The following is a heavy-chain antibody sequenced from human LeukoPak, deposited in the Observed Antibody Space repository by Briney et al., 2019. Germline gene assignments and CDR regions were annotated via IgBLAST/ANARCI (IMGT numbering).Heavy chain of an antibody. D-gene: IGHD4-17*01. Sequence: KPSETLSLTCTVSGGSISRYYWSWIRQPPGKGPEWIGYIYYSGSTNYNPSLKSRVTISVDTSKNQFSLKLSSVTAADTAVYYCARYYGDYYNWFDSWGQGALVIVSS. CDR1: GGSISRYY. CDR2: IYYSGST. V-gene: IGHV4-59*01. CDR3: ARYYGDYYNWFDS. J-gene: IGHJ5*01.